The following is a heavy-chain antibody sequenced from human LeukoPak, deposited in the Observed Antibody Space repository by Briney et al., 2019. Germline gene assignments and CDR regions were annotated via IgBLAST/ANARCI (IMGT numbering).Heavy chain of an antibody. CDR2: MSGDTLST. CDR3: AKKWPTLGGTTVAFES. J-gene: IGHJ4*02. CDR1: GFTFSSYS. Sequence: PGGSLRLSCAASGFTFSSYSMNWVRQAPGKGLEWVSTMSGDTLSTWYADSVKGRFTITRDNSKNTVYLQMNSLTSDDTALYYCAKKWPTLGGTTVAFESWGQGTLVTVSS. V-gene: IGHV3-23*01. D-gene: IGHD1-1*01.